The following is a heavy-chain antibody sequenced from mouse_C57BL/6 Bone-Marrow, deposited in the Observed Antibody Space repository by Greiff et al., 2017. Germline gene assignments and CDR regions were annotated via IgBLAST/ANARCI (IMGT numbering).Heavy chain of an antibody. CDR1: GFTFSSYG. J-gene: IGHJ3*01. CDR3: AGYDEGFAY. CDR2: ISSGGSYT. Sequence: EVQRVESGGDLVKPGGSLKLSCAASGFTFSSYGMSWVRQTPDKRLEWVATISSGGSYTYYPDSVKGRFTISRDNAKNTLYLQMSSLKSEDTAMYYCAGYDEGFAYWGQGTLVTVSA. V-gene: IGHV5-6*01. D-gene: IGHD2-2*01.